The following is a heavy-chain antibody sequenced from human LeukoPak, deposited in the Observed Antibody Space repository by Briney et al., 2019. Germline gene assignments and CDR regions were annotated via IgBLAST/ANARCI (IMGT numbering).Heavy chain of an antibody. Sequence: ASVKVSCKASGYTFTGYYMHWVRQAPGQGLEWMGWINPNSGVTNYAQKFQGRVTMTRGTSISTAYMDLSRLRSDDTAVYYCASARYYYDSSGFFDYWGQGTLVTVSS. CDR3: ASARYYYDSSGFFDY. D-gene: IGHD3-22*01. J-gene: IGHJ4*02. CDR1: GYTFTGYY. V-gene: IGHV1-2*02. CDR2: INPNSGVT.